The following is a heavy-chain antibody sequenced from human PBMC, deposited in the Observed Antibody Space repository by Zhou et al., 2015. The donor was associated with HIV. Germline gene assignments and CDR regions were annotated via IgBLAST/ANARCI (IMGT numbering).Heavy chain of an antibody. V-gene: IGHV1-69*01. J-gene: IGHJ5*02. CDR2: IVPVFETP. D-gene: IGHD3-22*01. CDR1: GGRFSTYA. CDR3: ARVPRPTYYYDSSGFS. Sequence: QVQLVQSGAEVKKPGSSVKVSCKTSGGRFSTYAITWVRQAPGQGLEWMGGIVPVFETPNYAQKFQDRVTIAADELTNTAYMELSSLRSEDTAVYYCARVPRPTYYYDSSGFSWGQGTLVTVSS.